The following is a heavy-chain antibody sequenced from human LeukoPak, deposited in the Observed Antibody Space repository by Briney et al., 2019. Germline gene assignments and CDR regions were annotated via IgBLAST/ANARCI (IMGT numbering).Heavy chain of an antibody. CDR1: GFTFSSYW. CDR3: ARDQDDYGGNSPLGY. J-gene: IGHJ4*02. V-gene: IGHV3-74*01. Sequence: TGGSLRLSCAASGFTFSSYWMHWVRQAPGKGLVWVSCISTDGSRTTYADSVKGRFTISRDYAKNTLFLQMNSLRAEDTAVYYCARDQDDYGGNSPLGYWGQGTLVTVSS. D-gene: IGHD4-23*01. CDR2: ISTDGSRT.